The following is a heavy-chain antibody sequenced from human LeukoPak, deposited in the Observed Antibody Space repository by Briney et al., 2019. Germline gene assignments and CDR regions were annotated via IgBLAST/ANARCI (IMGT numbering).Heavy chain of an antibody. CDR3: AREGYGNNYMDV. Sequence: GGSLRLSCAASGYSVSINFMSWVREALGEGLEWVSVIYIGSTTYYADSVKGRFTIARDNSKNALSLQMNSLRAEDTAVYYCAREGYGNNYMDVWGKGTTVTVTS. CDR1: GYSVSINF. D-gene: IGHD1/OR15-1a*01. V-gene: IGHV3-53*01. J-gene: IGHJ6*03. CDR2: IYIGSTT.